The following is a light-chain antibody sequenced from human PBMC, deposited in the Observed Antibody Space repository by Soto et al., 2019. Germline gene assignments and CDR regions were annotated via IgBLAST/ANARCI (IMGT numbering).Light chain of an antibody. V-gene: IGKV1-5*01. Sequence: DIQMTQSPSTLSASVGDRVTITCRASQSVSGSLAWYQQQPGKATKLLIYDVSNMESGVPSRFSAFGSGTEFPPSRSRLQPDDFGTYYCQQFYMGWTFGQGT. CDR3: QQFYMGWT. CDR1: QSVSGS. CDR2: DVS. J-gene: IGKJ1*01.